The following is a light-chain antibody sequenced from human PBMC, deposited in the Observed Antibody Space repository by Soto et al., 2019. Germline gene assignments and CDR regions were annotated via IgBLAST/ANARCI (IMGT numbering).Light chain of an antibody. CDR2: DVS. Sequence: QSALTQPASVSGSPGQSITISCTGTSSDVGGSNYVSWYQQHPGKAPKLIIFDVSHRPSGFSNRFSGSKSGNTASLTISGLQAEDEADDYCSSYTSSSTYVFCTGTKVTVL. V-gene: IGLV2-14*03. CDR3: SSYTSSSTYV. J-gene: IGLJ1*01. CDR1: SSDVGGSNY.